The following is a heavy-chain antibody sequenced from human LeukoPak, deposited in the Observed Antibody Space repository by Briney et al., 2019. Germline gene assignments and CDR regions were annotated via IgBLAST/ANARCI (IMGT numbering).Heavy chain of an antibody. J-gene: IGHJ6*02. CDR3: AGGEGYGGIYGMDV. V-gene: IGHV4-59*02. D-gene: IGHD4-23*01. CDR1: GGSVSYYY. Sequence: PSETLSLTCTVSGGSVSYYYWNWIRQPPGKGLEWIGYFYYSGSTKYNPSLKSRVTVSVDTSKNQFSLKLSSVTAADTAVYYCAGGEGYGGIYGMDVWGQGTTVTVSS. CDR2: FYYSGST.